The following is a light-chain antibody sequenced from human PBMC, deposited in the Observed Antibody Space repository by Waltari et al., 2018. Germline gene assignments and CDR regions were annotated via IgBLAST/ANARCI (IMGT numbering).Light chain of an antibody. J-gene: IGLJ1*01. CDR2: EVN. CDR3: SSYAGSSTPLYV. CDR1: RSDVGGYNF. Sequence: QSALTHPPSASGSPGQPVTISCTGTRSDVGGYNFVSWYQQHPGKAPKIMIYEVNKRPSGVPDRFSGSKSGNTASLTVSGLQAEDEADYYCSSYAGSSTPLYVFGTGTKVTVL. V-gene: IGLV2-8*01.